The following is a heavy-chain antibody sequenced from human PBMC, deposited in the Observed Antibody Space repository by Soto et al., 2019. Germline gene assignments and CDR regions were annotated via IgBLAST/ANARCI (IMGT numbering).Heavy chain of an antibody. CDR3: AREIQLWSKFDF. D-gene: IGHD5-18*01. J-gene: IGHJ4*02. CDR1: GFTFSSYG. CDR2: IWYDGNNK. V-gene: IGHV3-33*01. Sequence: PGGSLRLSCAASGFTFSSYGMHWVRQAPGKGLEWVACIWYDGNNKYYADSVKGRFTISRDNSKNTLYLQMNSLRAEDTAVYYCAREIQLWSKFDFWGQGTLVTVSS.